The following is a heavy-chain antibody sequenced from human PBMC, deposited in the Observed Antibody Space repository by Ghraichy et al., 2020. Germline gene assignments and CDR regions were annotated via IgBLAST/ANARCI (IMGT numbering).Heavy chain of an antibody. CDR2: VYYSGGT. D-gene: IGHD6-19*01. CDR1: GASISSSSYY. V-gene: IGHV4-39*01. CDR3: ARHVNSGGWYRAFFDD. J-gene: IGHJ4*02. Sequence: SETLSLTCTVSGASISSSSYYWAWIRQPPGKGLEWIGSVYYSGGTYYKPSLQSRATISVDTPKNQFSLRLSSVTAADTTVYYCARHVNSGGWYRAFFDDWGQGALVTVSS.